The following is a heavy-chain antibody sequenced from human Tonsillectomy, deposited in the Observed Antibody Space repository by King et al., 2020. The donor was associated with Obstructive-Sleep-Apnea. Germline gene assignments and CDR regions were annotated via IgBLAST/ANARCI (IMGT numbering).Heavy chain of an antibody. J-gene: IGHJ5*02. D-gene: IGHD3-10*01. CDR3: AGQPVLLWFGELLMAQWFDP. CDR1: GGSISSSSYY. V-gene: IGHV4-39*01. CDR2: IYYSGST. Sequence: LQLQESGPGLVKPSETLSLTCTVSGGSISSSSYYWGWIRQPPGKGLEWIGSIYYSGSTYYNPSLKSRVTISVDTSKNQFSLKLSSVTAADTAVYYCAGQPVLLWFGELLMAQWFDPWGQGTLVTVSS.